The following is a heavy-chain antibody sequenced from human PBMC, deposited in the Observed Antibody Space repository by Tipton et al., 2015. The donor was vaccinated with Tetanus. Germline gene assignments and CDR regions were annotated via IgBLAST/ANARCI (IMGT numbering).Heavy chain of an antibody. CDR1: GGPFSEYG. CDR2: IIPGFGTA. CDR3: ARGMDYDSSGIDDF. J-gene: IGHJ4*02. V-gene: IGHV1-69*06. D-gene: IGHD3-22*01. Sequence: QLVQSGPEVKKPGSSVKVSCEASGGPFSEYGFAWVRQAPGQGLEYMGGIIPGFGTASYAQNFQGRVTMTRDTSISTAYMEVSRLRSDDTAIYYCARGMDYDSSGIDDFWGQGTLVTVSS.